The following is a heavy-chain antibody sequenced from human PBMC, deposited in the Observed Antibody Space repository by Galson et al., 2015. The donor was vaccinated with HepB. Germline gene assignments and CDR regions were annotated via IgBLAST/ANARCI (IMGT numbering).Heavy chain of an antibody. CDR1: GYTFTANY. CDR3: ARGVGSSWFGP. CDR2: MNSNSGGA. D-gene: IGHD3-10*01. J-gene: IGHJ5*02. V-gene: IGHV1-2*02. Sequence: SVKVSCKASGYTFTANYIHWVRQAPGQGLEWMGWMNSNSGGAQYAQRFQGRVTMTRDTSISTAYMELSSLKSDDTAVYYCARGVGSSWFGPWGQGTLVTVSS.